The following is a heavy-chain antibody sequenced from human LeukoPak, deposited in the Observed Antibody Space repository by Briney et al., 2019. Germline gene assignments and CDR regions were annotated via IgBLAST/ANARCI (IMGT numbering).Heavy chain of an antibody. CDR2: IYTSGST. J-gene: IGHJ5*02. CDR1: GGSISSGSHY. CDR3: ARGFLMVYAMGNWFDP. Sequence: PSETLSLTCTVSGGSISSGSHYWTWIRQPAGKGLEWIGRIYTSGSTNYNPSLKSRVTISVDTSKNQFSLKLSSVTAADTAIYYCARGFLMVYAMGNWFDPWGQGTLVTVSS. D-gene: IGHD2-8*01. V-gene: IGHV4-61*02.